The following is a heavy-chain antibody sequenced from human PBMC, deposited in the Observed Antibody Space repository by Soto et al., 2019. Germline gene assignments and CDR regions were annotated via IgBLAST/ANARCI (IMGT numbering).Heavy chain of an antibody. V-gene: IGHV1-2*04. Sequence: QVQLVQSGAEVKKPGASVKVSCKASGYTFTGYYMHWVRQAPGQGLEWMGWINPNSGGTNYAQKFQGWVTMTRDTSISTAYMELSRLRSDDTAVYYCARGPHSTPYCSSTSCYCDYWGQGTLVTVSS. D-gene: IGHD2-2*01. J-gene: IGHJ4*02. CDR2: INPNSGGT. CDR3: ARGPHSTPYCSSTSCYCDY. CDR1: GYTFTGYY.